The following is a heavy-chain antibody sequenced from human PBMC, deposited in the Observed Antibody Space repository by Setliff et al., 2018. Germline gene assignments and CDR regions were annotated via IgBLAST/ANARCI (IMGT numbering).Heavy chain of an antibody. CDR1: GYTFSDYG. D-gene: IGHD2-2*01. CDR3: SRLVRYCTTTSCQRLSGDEY. J-gene: IGHJ4*02. CDR2: ISGYTGNA. V-gene: IGHV1-18*01. Sequence: GASVKVSCKASGYTFSDYGITWVRQAPGQGLEWMGWISGYTGNAYYAHKFQDRATMTTDTSTGTAYLELRSLRSDDTAVYYCSRLVRYCTTTSCQRLSGDEYWGQGTLVTVSS.